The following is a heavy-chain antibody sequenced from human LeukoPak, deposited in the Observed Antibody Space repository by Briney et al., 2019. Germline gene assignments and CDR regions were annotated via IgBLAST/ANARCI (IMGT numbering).Heavy chain of an antibody. J-gene: IGHJ2*01. Sequence: GGSLRLSCAASGFTFSSYSMNWVRQAPGEGLEGVSYIRSSSSTIYYADPVKGRFTISRDNAKNSLYLQMNSLRDADTAVYYCARVPYGRRNWYFDLSGRGTLVTVSS. CDR3: ARVPYGRRNWYFDL. CDR1: GFTFSSYS. D-gene: IGHD4-17*01. V-gene: IGHV3-48*02. CDR2: IRSSSSTI.